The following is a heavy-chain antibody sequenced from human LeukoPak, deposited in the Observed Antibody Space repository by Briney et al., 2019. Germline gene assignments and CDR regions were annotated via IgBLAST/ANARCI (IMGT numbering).Heavy chain of an antibody. D-gene: IGHD6-19*01. CDR2: INHSGSA. J-gene: IGHJ3*01. V-gene: IGHV4-34*01. Sequence: SETLSLTCAVSGAPISDYYWSWIRQPPGKGLEWIGDINHSGSANYNPSLKSRVTTSVDTSNNHVSLRLSSVTAADTAVYYCAGADWLLHGDQYAFDVWGPGTKVTVSS. CDR1: GAPISDYY. CDR3: AGADWLLHGDQYAFDV.